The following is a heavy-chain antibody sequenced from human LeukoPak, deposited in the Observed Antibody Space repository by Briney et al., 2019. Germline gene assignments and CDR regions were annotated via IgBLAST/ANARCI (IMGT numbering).Heavy chain of an antibody. V-gene: IGHV3-74*01. D-gene: IGHD1-26*01. CDR1: GFTFGRYW. CDR2: ITTDGSGT. Sequence: PGGSLRLSCADSGFTFGRYWMHWVRHAPGKGLVWVSHITTDGSGTSYADSVKGRFTISRDNAKNTLYLQMNSLRAEDTAVYYCARGAIAGANFDYWGQGTLVAVSS. CDR3: ARGAIAGANFDY. J-gene: IGHJ4*02.